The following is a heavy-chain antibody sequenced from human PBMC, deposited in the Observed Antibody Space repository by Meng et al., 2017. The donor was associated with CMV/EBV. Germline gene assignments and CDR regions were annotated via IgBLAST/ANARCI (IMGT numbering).Heavy chain of an antibody. CDR2: IWYDGSNK. CDR3: AKDSREYQPYYYGMDV. V-gene: IGHV3-33*06. J-gene: IGHJ6*02. CDR1: GFTFSSYG. Sequence: GGSLKLSCAASGFTFSSYGMHWVRQAPGKGLEWVAVIWYDGSNKYYADSVKGRFTISRDNSKNTLYLQMNSLRAKDTAVYYCAKDSREYQPYYYGMDVWGQGTTVTVSS. D-gene: IGHD2-2*01.